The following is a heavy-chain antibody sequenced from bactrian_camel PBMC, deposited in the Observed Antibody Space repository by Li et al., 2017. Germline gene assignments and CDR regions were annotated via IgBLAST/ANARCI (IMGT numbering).Heavy chain of an antibody. V-gene: IGHV3-2*01. CDR3: TRSYYGDYGVPIN. CDR2: IWTNGGST. CDR1: GFIFSSAY. J-gene: IGHJ4*01. D-gene: IGHD4*01. Sequence: HVQLVESGGGLVQPGGSLRLSCAASGFIFSSAYGTWVRQAPGKGLEWVSTIWTNGGSTYYADSVKGRFTISEDNAKNTLYLQMDSLKPEDTAVYYCTRSYYGDYGVPINWGQGTQVTVS.